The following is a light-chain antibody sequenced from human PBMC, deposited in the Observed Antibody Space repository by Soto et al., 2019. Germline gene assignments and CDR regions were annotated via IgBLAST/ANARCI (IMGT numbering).Light chain of an antibody. J-gene: IGKJ4*01. CDR2: GAS. CDR3: QQYGRSLT. V-gene: IGKV3-20*01. CDR1: QSVSSSY. Sequence: EILLTNSPVTVSFSPCATATISCRASQSVSSSYLDWYQQKHGQAPRLLTYGASSRATGIPDRFSGSGSGTDFTLTISRLEPEDFAVYYCQQYGRSLTFGGGTKVDIK.